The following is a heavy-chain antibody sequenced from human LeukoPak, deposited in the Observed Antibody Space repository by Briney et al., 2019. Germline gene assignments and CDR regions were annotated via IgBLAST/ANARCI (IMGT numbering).Heavy chain of an antibody. D-gene: IGHD1-26*01. CDR3: ARVQLEGALDY. Sequence: PGGSLRLSCAASGFTFSNAWMSWVRQAPGKGLEWVGRIKSKTDGGTTDYAAPVKGRFTISRDDSKNTLYLQMNSLRAEDTAVYYCARVQLEGALDYWGQGTLVTVSS. CDR2: IKSKTDGGTT. CDR1: GFTFSNAW. J-gene: IGHJ4*02. V-gene: IGHV3-15*01.